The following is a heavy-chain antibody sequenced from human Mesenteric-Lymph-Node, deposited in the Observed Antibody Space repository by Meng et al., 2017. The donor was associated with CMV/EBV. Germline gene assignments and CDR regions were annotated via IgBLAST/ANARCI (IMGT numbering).Heavy chain of an antibody. Sequence: ASVKVSCKASGYTFTSYGISWVRQAPGQGLEWMGWISAYNGNTNYAQKLQGRVTMTTDTSTSTAYMELSSLRSEDTAVYYCARGPQSGSYYGHFVYWGQGTLVTVSS. CDR3: ARGPQSGSYYGHFVY. D-gene: IGHD1-26*01. J-gene: IGHJ4*02. V-gene: IGHV1-18*01. CDR2: ISAYNGNT. CDR1: GYTFTSYG.